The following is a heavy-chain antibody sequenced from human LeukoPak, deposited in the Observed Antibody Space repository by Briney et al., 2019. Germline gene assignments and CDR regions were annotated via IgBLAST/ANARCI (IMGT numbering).Heavy chain of an antibody. Sequence: SETLSLTRTVSGGSISSGNFYRGWIRQPPGKGLEWIASIHYFGTTYYNPSLKSRVTISVDTSKNHFSLKLSSVTAADTAVYYCARGPTYQPIDYWGQGTLVTVSS. CDR3: ARGPTYQPIDY. J-gene: IGHJ4*02. CDR1: GGSISSGNFY. CDR2: IHYFGTT. D-gene: IGHD2-2*01. V-gene: IGHV4-39*02.